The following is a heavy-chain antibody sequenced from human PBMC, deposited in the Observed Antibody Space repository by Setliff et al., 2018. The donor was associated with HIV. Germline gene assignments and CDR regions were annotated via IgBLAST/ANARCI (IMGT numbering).Heavy chain of an antibody. CDR3: ARGDYYDSSGDVRALDY. Sequence: SVKVSCKASGGTFSSYAISWVRQAPGQGLEWMGGIIPILGIANYARKFQGRVTITADESTSTAYMELSSLRSEDTAVYYCARGDYYDSSGDVRALDYWARERWSPSPQ. V-gene: IGHV1-69*10. CDR1: GGTFSSYA. J-gene: IGHJ4*02. D-gene: IGHD3-22*01. CDR2: IIPILGIA.